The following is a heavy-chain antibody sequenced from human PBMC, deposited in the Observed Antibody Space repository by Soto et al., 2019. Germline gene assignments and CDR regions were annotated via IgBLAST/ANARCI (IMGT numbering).Heavy chain of an antibody. V-gene: IGHV4-31*03. J-gene: IGHJ3*02. CDR1: GGSISSGGYY. D-gene: IGHD6-6*01. CDR2: IYYSGST. Sequence: ASETLSLTCTVSGGSISSGGYYWSWIRQHPGKGLEWIGYIYYSGSTYYNPSLKSRVTISVDTSKNQFSLKLSSVTAADTAVYYCARVLRVIYSSSRAYVFDICGQGTMVTVSS. CDR3: ARVLRVIYSSSRAYVFDI.